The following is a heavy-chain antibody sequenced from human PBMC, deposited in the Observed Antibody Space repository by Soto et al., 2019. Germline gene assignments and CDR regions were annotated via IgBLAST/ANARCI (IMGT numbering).Heavy chain of an antibody. CDR2: ISGSGGST. D-gene: IGHD6-19*01. Sequence: GSLRLSCAASGFTFSSYAMNWVRQAPGKGLEWVSTISGSGGSTYYADSVKGRFTISRDNSRNTLYLQMNSLRADDTAVYYCATNSSGWSYFDYWGQGTLVTVSS. V-gene: IGHV3-23*01. CDR1: GFTFSSYA. CDR3: ATNSSGWSYFDY. J-gene: IGHJ4*02.